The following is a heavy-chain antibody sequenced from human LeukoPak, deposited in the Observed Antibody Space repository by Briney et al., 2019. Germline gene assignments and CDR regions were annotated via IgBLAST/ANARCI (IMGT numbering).Heavy chain of an antibody. D-gene: IGHD4-11*01. V-gene: IGHV1-2*02. CDR1: GYTFTGYY. CDR3: ALGTVTTRRNAFDI. CDR2: INPNSGGT. J-gene: IGHJ3*02. Sequence: ASVKVSCKASGYTFTGYYMHWVRQAPGQGLEWRGWINPNSGGTNYAQKFQGRVTMTRDTSISTAYMELSRLRSDDTAVYYCALGTVTTRRNAFDIWGQGTMVTVSS.